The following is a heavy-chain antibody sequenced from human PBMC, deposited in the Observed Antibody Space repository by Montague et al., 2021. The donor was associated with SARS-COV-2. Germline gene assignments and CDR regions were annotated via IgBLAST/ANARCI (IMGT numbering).Heavy chain of an antibody. CDR3: TSEGYQGVWSDDYYYGVDV. V-gene: IGHV4-34*01. CDR2: IYHSGST. D-gene: IGHD1-26*01. J-gene: IGHJ6*02. CDR1: GGSFSGYY. Sequence: SETLSLTCTVYGGSFSGYYWSWIRQPPGKGLEWIGEIYHSGSTNYNPSLKSRVTISVDTSKNQFSLKLSSVTAADTAVYYCTSEGYQGVWSDDYYYGVDVWGQGTTVTVSS.